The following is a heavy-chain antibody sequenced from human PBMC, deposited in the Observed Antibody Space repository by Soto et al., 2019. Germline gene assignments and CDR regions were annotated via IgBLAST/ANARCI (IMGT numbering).Heavy chain of an antibody. J-gene: IGHJ4*01. Sequence: QVQLVQSGAEVKKPGASVKVSCKASGYTFTTYGTTWVRQAPGQGLEWMGWISAYSGNTNYGQKLQGRLTVTTDTSTNPPYMDLRSLRSDDTAVYYCARVVKAGDYGDYGRYYFDYWGHGTLVTVSS. V-gene: IGHV1-18*04. CDR1: GYTFTTYG. D-gene: IGHD4-17*01. CDR3: ARVVKAGDYGDYGRYYFDY. CDR2: ISAYSGNT.